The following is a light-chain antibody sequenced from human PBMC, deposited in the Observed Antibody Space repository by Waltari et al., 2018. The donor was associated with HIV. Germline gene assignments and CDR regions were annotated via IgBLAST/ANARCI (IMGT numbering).Light chain of an antibody. J-gene: IGLJ3*02. CDR3: SSYTTSSTLVV. Sequence: QSVLTQPASVSGSPGQSITISCTGTSSDVGVYDYVSWYQQHPGKAPKLMIFEVSYRPSGVSSGFAGSKAGNTASVTISGLRAEDEADYYCSSYTTSSTLVVFGGGTRLTVL. CDR2: EVS. V-gene: IGLV2-14*01. CDR1: SSDVGVYDY.